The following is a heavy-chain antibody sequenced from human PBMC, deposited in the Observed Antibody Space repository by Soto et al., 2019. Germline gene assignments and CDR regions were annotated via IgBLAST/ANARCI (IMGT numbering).Heavy chain of an antibody. CDR1: GGSISSGGYD. Sequence: SETLSLTCTVSGGSISSGGYDWSWIRQHPGKGLEWIGYIYYSGSTYYNPSLKSRVTISVDTSKNQFSLKLSSVTAADTAVYYCARDGGYSYGCDYWGQGTLVTVSS. CDR2: IYYSGST. V-gene: IGHV4-31*03. D-gene: IGHD5-18*01. CDR3: ARDGGYSYGCDY. J-gene: IGHJ4*02.